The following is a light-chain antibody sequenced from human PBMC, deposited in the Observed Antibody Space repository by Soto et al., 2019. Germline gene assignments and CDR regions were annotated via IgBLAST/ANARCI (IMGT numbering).Light chain of an antibody. V-gene: IGKV1-5*01. CDR1: QSISRW. J-gene: IGKJ1*01. CDR2: DVS. Sequence: DIQMTQSPSALSASVGDRVTISFRASQSISRWLAWYQQKPGKAPNLLIYDVSTLESGVPSRFSGSGSGTEFTLTVSSLQPDDFATYYCQQYNGHSTFGQGTKVEIK. CDR3: QQYNGHST.